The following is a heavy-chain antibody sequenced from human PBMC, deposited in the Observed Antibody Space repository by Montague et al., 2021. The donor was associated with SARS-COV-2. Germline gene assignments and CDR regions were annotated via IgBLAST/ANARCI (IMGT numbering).Heavy chain of an antibody. CDR1: GGSISSNNYY. D-gene: IGHD5-12*01. Sequence: SETLSLSCTVSGGSISSNNYYWDWIRQPPGKGLERIGSIYDSGSTYYNPSLKSRVTISVDTSKNHFSLKLNSVTAADTAVYYCARRGRKLLPVATTIGGFDSWGQGTMVTVSS. J-gene: IGHJ3*02. CDR3: ARRGRKLLPVATTIGGFDS. CDR2: IYDSGST. V-gene: IGHV4-39*02.